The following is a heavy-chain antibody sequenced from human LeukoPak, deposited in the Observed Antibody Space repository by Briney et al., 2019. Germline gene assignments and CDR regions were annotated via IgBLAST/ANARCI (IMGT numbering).Heavy chain of an antibody. CDR2: IRSDGSDT. CDR3: VGGDY. CDR1: GFTFSDTW. J-gene: IGHJ4*02. Sequence: GGSLRLSCAASGFTFSDTWMHWVRQAPGKGLVWVSRIRSDGSDTRYAESVKGRFTISRDNAKNTLYLQMNSLRAEDTAVYYCVGGDYWGQGTLVTVSS. V-gene: IGHV3-74*01.